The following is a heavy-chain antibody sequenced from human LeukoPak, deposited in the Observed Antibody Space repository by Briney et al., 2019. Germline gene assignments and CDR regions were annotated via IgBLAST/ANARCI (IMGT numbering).Heavy chain of an antibody. J-gene: IGHJ3*02. CDR1: GGSISSYY. D-gene: IGHD2-2*01. CDR3: ARDTKDIVVVPAAPATAFDI. CDR2: IYTSGST. V-gene: IGHV4-4*07. Sequence: SETLSLTCTVSGGSISSYYWSWTRQPAGKGLEWIGRIYTSGSTNYNPSLKSRVTMSVDTSKNQFSLKLSSVTAADTAVYYCARDTKDIVVVPAAPATAFDIWGQGTMVAVSS.